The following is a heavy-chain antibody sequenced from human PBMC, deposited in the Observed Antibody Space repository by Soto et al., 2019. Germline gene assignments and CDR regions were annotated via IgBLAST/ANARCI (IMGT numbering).Heavy chain of an antibody. CDR2: IYWDDDR. CDR3: AHRVPYSTSWDLGWFDS. D-gene: IGHD6-13*01. CDR1: GFSLTTSGVG. V-gene: IGHV2-5*02. J-gene: IGHJ5*01. Sequence: QITLKESGPTLVEPTQTLTLSCSFSGFSLTTSGVGVGWLRRAPGKALECLGIIYWDDDRRYNPSLKERLTITKDTSKNQVALSMTYMEPVDTATYYGAHRVPYSTSWDLGWFDSWGQGTLVTVS.